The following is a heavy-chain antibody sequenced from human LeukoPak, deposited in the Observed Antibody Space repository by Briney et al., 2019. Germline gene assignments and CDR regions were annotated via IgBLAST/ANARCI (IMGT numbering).Heavy chain of an antibody. CDR1: GASTSDKY. D-gene: IGHD6-19*01. CDR3: AQTTGWPGFDF. Sequence: SETLSLTCIASGASTSDKYWSWIRQSPGRTLEWIGHIYNGRNTKYNPSLTSRVTISVDTSKNQFSLSLTSVTAADTAMYYCAQTTGWPGFDFWGPGALVTVSS. CDR2: IYNGRNT. J-gene: IGHJ4*02. V-gene: IGHV4-59*08.